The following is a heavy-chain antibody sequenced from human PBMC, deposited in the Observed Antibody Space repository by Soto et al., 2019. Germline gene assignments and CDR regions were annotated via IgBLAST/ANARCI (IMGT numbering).Heavy chain of an antibody. CDR3: AKGYSGYDYYFDY. D-gene: IGHD5-12*01. Sequence: GGSLRLSCAASGFTFSSYAMSWVRQAPGKGLEWVSAISGSGGSTYYADSVKGRFTISRDNSKNTLYLQMNSLRAEDTAVYYCAKGYSGYDYYFDYWGQRTLVTVSS. V-gene: IGHV3-23*01. CDR2: ISGSGGST. J-gene: IGHJ4*02. CDR1: GFTFSSYA.